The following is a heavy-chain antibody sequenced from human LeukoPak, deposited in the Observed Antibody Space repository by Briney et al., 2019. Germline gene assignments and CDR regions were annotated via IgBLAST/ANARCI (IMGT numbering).Heavy chain of an antibody. J-gene: IGHJ3*02. Sequence: ASVKVSCKASGYTFISYGISWVRQAPGQGLEWVGWISPYNGNANFTQRFQGRVTATTDRSTSTAYMELRSLRSDDTAVYYCARDPYYYESSGYSRLYAFDTWGQGTMVTVSS. D-gene: IGHD3-22*01. CDR2: ISPYNGNA. CDR3: ARDPYYYESSGYSRLYAFDT. V-gene: IGHV1-18*01. CDR1: GYTFISYG.